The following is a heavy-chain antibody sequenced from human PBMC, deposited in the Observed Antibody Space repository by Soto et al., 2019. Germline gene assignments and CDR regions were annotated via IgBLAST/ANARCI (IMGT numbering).Heavy chain of an antibody. V-gene: IGHV3-30-3*01. Sequence: QVQLVESGGGVVQPGRSLRLSCAASGFSFSTSHMHWVRQAPGKGLEWVAGISYDGNSKYYTDSVRGRFTISRDNSKNTLYVDMDSLRVDDTALYFCAREVFSSGYAPSFDSWGQGTLVTVSS. D-gene: IGHD3-22*01. CDR3: AREVFSSGYAPSFDS. J-gene: IGHJ4*02. CDR2: ISYDGNSK. CDR1: GFSFSTSH.